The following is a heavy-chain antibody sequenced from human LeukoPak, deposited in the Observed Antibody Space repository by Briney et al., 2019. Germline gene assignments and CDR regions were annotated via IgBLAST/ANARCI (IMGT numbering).Heavy chain of an antibody. CDR2: ISGSGGST. V-gene: IGHV3-23*01. D-gene: IGHD4-17*01. J-gene: IGHJ4*02. CDR3: ARIGLRGPVFDY. CDR1: GFTFSSYA. Sequence: GGSLRLSCAASGFTFSSYAMSWVRQAPGKGLEWVSAISGSGGSTYYADPVKGRFTISRDNSKNTLYLQMNSLRAEDTAVYYCARIGLRGPVFDYWGQGTLVTVSS.